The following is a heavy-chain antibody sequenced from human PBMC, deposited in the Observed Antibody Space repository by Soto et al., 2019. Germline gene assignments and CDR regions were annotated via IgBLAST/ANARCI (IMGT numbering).Heavy chain of an antibody. CDR3: AKGSVVVAAKFDS. Sequence: GVLRLSCAASGFTFNNYAMRWVRQAPGKGLEWVSAISSSGYSTYYADSVKGRFTISRDNSKNTVYLQMNNLRAEDTAVYYCAKGSVVVAAKFDSWGQGTLVTVSS. D-gene: IGHD2-21*02. CDR1: GFTFNNYA. V-gene: IGHV3-23*01. CDR2: ISSSGYST. J-gene: IGHJ4*02.